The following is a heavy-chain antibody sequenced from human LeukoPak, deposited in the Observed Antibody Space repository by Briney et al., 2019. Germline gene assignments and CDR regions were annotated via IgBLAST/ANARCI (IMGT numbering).Heavy chain of an antibody. CDR2: ISSSSSYI. J-gene: IGHJ3*02. Sequence: GGSLRLSCAASGFTFSSYSMNWVRQVPGKGLEWVSSISSSSSYIYYADSVKGRFTISRDNAKNSLYLQMNSLRAEDTAVYYCARELGSGGSCYHCDAFDIWGQGTMVTVSS. D-gene: IGHD2-15*01. V-gene: IGHV3-21*01. CDR3: ARELGSGGSCYHCDAFDI. CDR1: GFTFSSYS.